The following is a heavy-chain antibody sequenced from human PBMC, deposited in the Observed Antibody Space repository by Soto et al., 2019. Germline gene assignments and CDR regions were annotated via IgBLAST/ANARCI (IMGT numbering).Heavy chain of an antibody. D-gene: IGHD2-2*01. V-gene: IGHV3-23*01. CDR2: FSGSGGNI. Sequence: LRLSFVASGFTFSTHAMSWVRQAPGKGLEWVSTFSGSGGNIYYAESVKGRLTISRDDSKNTLYLQMNSLRVEDTAVYYCAKDPPWTVGPLAMDVWGQGTTVTVSS. J-gene: IGHJ6*02. CDR3: AKDPPWTVGPLAMDV. CDR1: GFTFSTHA.